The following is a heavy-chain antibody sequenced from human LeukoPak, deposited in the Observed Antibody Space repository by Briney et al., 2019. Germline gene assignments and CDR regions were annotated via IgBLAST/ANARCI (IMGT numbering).Heavy chain of an antibody. Sequence: GGSLRLSCAASGFIFSSYSMNWVRQAPGKGLEWVSSISSSSSYIYYADSVKGRFTISRDNAKNSLYLQMNSLRAEDTAVYYCARDIAVYYDSSGYFFGGQGTLVTVSS. CDR3: ARDIAVYYDSSGYFF. CDR2: ISSSSSYI. CDR1: GFIFSSYS. J-gene: IGHJ4*02. D-gene: IGHD3-22*01. V-gene: IGHV3-21*01.